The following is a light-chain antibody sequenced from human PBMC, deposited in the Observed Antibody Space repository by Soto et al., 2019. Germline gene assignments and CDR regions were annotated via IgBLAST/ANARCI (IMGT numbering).Light chain of an antibody. Sequence: QSVLTQPASVSGSPGQSITISCTGTSSDVGSYNLVSWYQQHPGKAPKLMIYEVSKRPSGVSNRFSGSKYGNTASLTMSGLQAEADADYYCCSYAGSTTWVFGAGTKVTVL. CDR3: CSYAGSTTWV. J-gene: IGLJ3*02. V-gene: IGLV2-23*02. CDR1: SSDVGSYNL. CDR2: EVS.